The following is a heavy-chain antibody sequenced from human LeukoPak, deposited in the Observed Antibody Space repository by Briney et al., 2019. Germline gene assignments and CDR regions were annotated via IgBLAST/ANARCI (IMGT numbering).Heavy chain of an antibody. CDR1: GGSISSYY. J-gene: IGHJ6*03. Sequence: PSETLSLTCTVSGGSISSYYWSWIRQPPGKGLEWIGYIYTSGSTNYNPPLKSRVTISVDTSKNQFSLKLSSVTAADTAVYCCARRIVGATNYYYYYMDVWGKGTTVTVSS. D-gene: IGHD1-26*01. V-gene: IGHV4-4*09. CDR2: IYTSGST. CDR3: ARRIVGATNYYYYYMDV.